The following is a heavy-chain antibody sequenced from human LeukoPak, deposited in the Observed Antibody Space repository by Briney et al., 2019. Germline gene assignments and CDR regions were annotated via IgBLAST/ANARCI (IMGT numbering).Heavy chain of an antibody. J-gene: IGHJ6*03. V-gene: IGHV1-69*05. CDR3: ARDPPRYDSSGYYPHYYMDV. D-gene: IGHD3-22*01. Sequence: SVKVSCKASGGTFISYAISWVRQAPGQGLEWMGGIIPIFGTASYAQKFQGRVTMTRDRSTSTVYMELSSLRSEDTAVYYCARDPPRYDSSGYYPHYYMDVWGKGTTVTVSS. CDR1: GGTFISYA. CDR2: IIPIFGTA.